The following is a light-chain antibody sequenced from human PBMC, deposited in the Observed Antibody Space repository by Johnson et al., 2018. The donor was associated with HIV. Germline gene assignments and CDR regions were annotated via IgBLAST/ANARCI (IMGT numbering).Light chain of an antibody. J-gene: IGLJ1*01. CDR3: GTWDSSLSAGV. CDR2: TT. V-gene: IGLV1-51*01. CDR1: SSNIGNNY. Sequence: QSVLTQPPSVSAAPGQKVTISCSGSSSNIGNNYVSWYQQLPGTAPNSLFLTTNDHPQGFLTEFLAPKPGPSATWGIPDPRPGDEADYYCGTWDSSLSAGVFGTGTKVTIL.